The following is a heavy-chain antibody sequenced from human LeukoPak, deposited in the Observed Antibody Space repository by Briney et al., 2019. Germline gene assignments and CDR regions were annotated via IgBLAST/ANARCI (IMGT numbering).Heavy chain of an antibody. CDR3: ARMRGPTTGALDI. V-gene: IGHV3-48*02. Sequence: GGSLRLSCAASGFTFSYYSMNWVRQAPGKGLEWVSSISSSSSTKYYADSVKGRFTISRDNAKNSLYLQVSSLRDEDTAIYYCARMRGPTTGALDIWGPGTMVAVSS. CDR1: GFTFSYYS. J-gene: IGHJ3*02. D-gene: IGHD1-26*01. CDR2: ISSSSSTK.